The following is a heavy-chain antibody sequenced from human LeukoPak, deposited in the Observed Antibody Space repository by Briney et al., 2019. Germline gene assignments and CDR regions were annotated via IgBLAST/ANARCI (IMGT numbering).Heavy chain of an antibody. CDR2: ISGIGNQT. V-gene: IGHV3-23*01. J-gene: IGHJ4*02. CDR3: VKDKEGKSSIYWCFFDY. CDR1: GFIFTNYA. D-gene: IGHD2-8*02. Sequence: GRSRTPARPAAGFIFTNYAMRWARQPEGKWLDWVASISGIGNQTNYGDSVKGRLTISRDNYKNKLNLQMNSLRVEETAVYYCVKDKEGKSSIYWCFFDYWGQGTLVTLSS.